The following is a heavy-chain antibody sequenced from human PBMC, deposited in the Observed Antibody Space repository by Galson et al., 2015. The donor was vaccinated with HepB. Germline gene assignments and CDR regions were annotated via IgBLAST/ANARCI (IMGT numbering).Heavy chain of an antibody. D-gene: IGHD2-8*01. Sequence: SLRLSCASSGLTFNSFAMSWVRQAPGKGLNWVSAVSGSGDYTYYAASVKGRFTISRDNSKNTLSLQMNSLRPEDTAVYYCAKELRYANTNDGISLDYWGQGTLVTVSS. CDR1: GLTFNSFA. J-gene: IGHJ4*02. CDR3: AKELRYANTNDGISLDY. V-gene: IGHV3-23*01. CDR2: VSGSGDYT.